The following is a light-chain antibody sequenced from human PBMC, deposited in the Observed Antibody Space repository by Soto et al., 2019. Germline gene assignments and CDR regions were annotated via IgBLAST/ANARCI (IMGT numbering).Light chain of an antibody. V-gene: IGKV3-11*01. CDR3: HQRQSWPRT. CDR1: QYINTR. CDR2: QTS. Sequence: EIVLTQSPSTLSSFPGDRFTLSCRASQYINTRLAWYQHRPGQAPRLLIYQTSLRAAGIPARFSASGSGTDFTLTISDVQPEDFAPYYCHQRQSWPRTFGQGTKVDIK. J-gene: IGKJ1*01.